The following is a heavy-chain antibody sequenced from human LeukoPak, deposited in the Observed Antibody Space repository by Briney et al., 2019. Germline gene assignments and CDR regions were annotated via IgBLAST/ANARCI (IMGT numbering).Heavy chain of an antibody. Sequence: PGGSLRLSCSASGFTFSSYAMHWVRQAPGKGLEWVAVISYDGSNKYYADSVKGRFTISRDNSKNTLYLQMNSLRAEDTAVYYCARDPVGRDGYNFVFDYWGQGTLVTVSS. J-gene: IGHJ4*02. CDR1: GFTFSSYA. CDR2: ISYDGSNK. V-gene: IGHV3-30-3*01. D-gene: IGHD5-24*01. CDR3: ARDPVGRDGYNFVFDY.